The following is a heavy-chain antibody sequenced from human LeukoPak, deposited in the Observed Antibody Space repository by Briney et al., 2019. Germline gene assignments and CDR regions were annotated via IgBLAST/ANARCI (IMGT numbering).Heavy chain of an antibody. CDR2: TSGSGGST. Sequence: GGSLRLSCAASEFTFSSYAMSWGRHAPGEGLERVSATSGSGGSTYYADSVKGRFTISRDNSKDTLYLRMNSLRVEDTAVYYCARPAVAGIRAGGYDYWGQGTLVTVSS. J-gene: IGHJ4*02. CDR3: ARPAVAGIRAGGYDY. CDR1: EFTFSSYA. D-gene: IGHD6-19*01. V-gene: IGHV3-23*01.